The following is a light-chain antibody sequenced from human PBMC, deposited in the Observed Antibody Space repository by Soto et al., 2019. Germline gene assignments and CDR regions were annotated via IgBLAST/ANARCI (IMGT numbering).Light chain of an antibody. J-gene: IGKJ5*01. CDR1: QSVSTY. CDR2: DAS. CDR3: QQYGSSPIT. Sequence: EIVLTQSPATLSLSPGERATLSCRASQSVSTYLAWYQQKPGQAPRLLIYDASKRATGIPARFSGGGSGTDFTLTISSLEPEDFAVYYCQQYGSSPITFGQGTRLEIK. V-gene: IGKV3-11*01.